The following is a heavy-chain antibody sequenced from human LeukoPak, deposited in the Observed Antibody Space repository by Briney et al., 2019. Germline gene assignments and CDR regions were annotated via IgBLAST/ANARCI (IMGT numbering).Heavy chain of an antibody. CDR1: GGSIINYS. CDR2: VYTSGST. D-gene: IGHD3-16*02. CDR3: ARVSYDYVWGSYRYSWFDP. Sequence: SETLSLTCTVSGGSIINYSWSWIRQPAGKGLEWIGRVYTSGSTNYNPSLKSRVTMSVDTSKNQFSLKLSSVTAADTAVYYCARVSYDYVWGSYRYSWFDPWGQGTLVTVSS. J-gene: IGHJ5*02. V-gene: IGHV4-4*07.